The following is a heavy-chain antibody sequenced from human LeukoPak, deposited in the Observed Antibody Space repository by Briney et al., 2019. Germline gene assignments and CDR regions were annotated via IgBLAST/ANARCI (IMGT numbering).Heavy chain of an antibody. CDR2: IIPIFGTA. CDR1: GGTFSSYA. Sequence: GASVKVSCKASGGTFSSYAISWVRQAPGQGLEWMGGIIPIFGTANYAQKFQGRVTITADESTSTAYMELSSLRSEDTAVYYCARDRHRYCSSTSCYDAFDIWGRGTMVTVSS. D-gene: IGHD2-2*01. V-gene: IGHV1-69*01. J-gene: IGHJ3*02. CDR3: ARDRHRYCSSTSCYDAFDI.